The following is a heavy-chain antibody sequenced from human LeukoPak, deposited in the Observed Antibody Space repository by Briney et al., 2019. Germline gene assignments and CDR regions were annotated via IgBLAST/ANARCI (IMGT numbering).Heavy chain of an antibody. CDR3: TRVPTYYYDSSGYYFDY. J-gene: IGHJ4*02. V-gene: IGHV3-49*04. CDR1: GFTFGDYA. D-gene: IGHD3-22*01. Sequence: GGSLRLSCTASGFTFGDYAMSWVRQAPGKGLEWVGFIRSKAYGGTTEYAASVKGRFTISRDDSKSTAYLQMNSLKTEDTAVYYCTRVPTYYYDSSGYYFDYWGQGTLVTVSS. CDR2: IRSKAYGGTT.